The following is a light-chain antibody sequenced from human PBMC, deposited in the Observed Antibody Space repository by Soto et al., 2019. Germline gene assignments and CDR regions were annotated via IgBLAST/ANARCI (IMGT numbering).Light chain of an antibody. V-gene: IGKV3-15*01. Sequence: EIVVTRSPATLSVSPGERATLSCRASQSVGNNFAWYQQKPGQAPRLLIFATSTRATGVPARFSGSGSGTEFTLTNSSLQSEDFAVYYCQHYGDWPLTFGGGAKVEIE. CDR1: QSVGNN. CDR2: ATS. CDR3: QHYGDWPLT. J-gene: IGKJ4*01.